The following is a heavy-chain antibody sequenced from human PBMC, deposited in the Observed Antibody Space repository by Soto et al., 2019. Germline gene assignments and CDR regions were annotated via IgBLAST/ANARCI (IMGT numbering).Heavy chain of an antibody. D-gene: IGHD6-13*01. V-gene: IGHV4-4*02. J-gene: IGHJ4*02. CDR2: IYHSGST. CDR3: ARDISGPADSSRWLGDY. CDR1: GGSISSSNW. Sequence: SETLSLTCAVSGGSISSSNWWSWVRQPPGKGLEWIGEIYHSGSTNYNPSLKSRVTISVDKSKNQFSLKLSSVTAADTAVYYCARDISGPADSSRWLGDYWGQGTLVTVSS.